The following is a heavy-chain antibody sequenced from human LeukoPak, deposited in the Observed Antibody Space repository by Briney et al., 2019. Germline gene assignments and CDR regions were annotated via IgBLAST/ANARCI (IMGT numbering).Heavy chain of an antibody. CDR2: ISSSSSYI. J-gene: IGHJ4*02. Sequence: GGSLRLSCAASGFTFSSYSMNWVRQAPGKGLEWVSSISSSSSYIYYADSVKGRFTIPRDNAKNSLYLQMNSLRAEDTAVYYCARGLYYDYVWGSYRFGYWGQGTLVTVSS. D-gene: IGHD3-16*02. CDR1: GFTFSSYS. CDR3: ARGLYYDYVWGSYRFGY. V-gene: IGHV3-21*01.